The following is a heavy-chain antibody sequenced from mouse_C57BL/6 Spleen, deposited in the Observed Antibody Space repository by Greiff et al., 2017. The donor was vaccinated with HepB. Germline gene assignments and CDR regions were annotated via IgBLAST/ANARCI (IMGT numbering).Heavy chain of an antibody. CDR3: ARVRLPSYAMDY. D-gene: IGHD2-4*01. CDR2: IDPSDSET. V-gene: IGHV1-52*01. Sequence: QVHVKQPGAELVRPGSSVKLSCKASGYTFTSYWMHWVKQRPIQGLEWIGNIDPSDSETHYNQKFKDKATLTVDKSSSTAYMQLSSLTSEDSAVYYCARVRLPSYAMDYWGQGTSVTVSS. J-gene: IGHJ4*01. CDR1: GYTFTSYW.